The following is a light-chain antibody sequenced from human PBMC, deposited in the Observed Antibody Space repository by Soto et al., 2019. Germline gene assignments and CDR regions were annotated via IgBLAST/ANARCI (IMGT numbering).Light chain of an antibody. V-gene: IGKV1-39*01. CDR3: QQCNDFPYA. Sequence: TQMTQSPSSLSASVGDRVTITCRASQRIYRFVNWYQQRPGKAPSLLIYDASTVQGGVPSRLSGSGSGTDYSLTITNLPTEDFATYYCQQCNDFPYAFGQGTSLEIK. CDR1: QRIYRF. CDR2: DAS. J-gene: IGKJ2*01.